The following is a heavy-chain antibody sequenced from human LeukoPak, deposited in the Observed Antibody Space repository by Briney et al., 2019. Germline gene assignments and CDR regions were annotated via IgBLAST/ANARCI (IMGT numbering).Heavy chain of an antibody. CDR1: GLTVNSNY. D-gene: IGHD5-12*01. Sequence: GGSLRLSCAVSGLTVNSNYMSWVRQAPGQGLEWVSLLHPGGRAYYADSVKGRFTIFRDNAKNTLHLQMDSLRVEDTAVYYCARDAGCGYDSYGLDVWGQGTTVTVAS. CDR2: LHPGGRA. V-gene: IGHV3-53*05. CDR3: ARDAGCGYDSYGLDV. J-gene: IGHJ6*02.